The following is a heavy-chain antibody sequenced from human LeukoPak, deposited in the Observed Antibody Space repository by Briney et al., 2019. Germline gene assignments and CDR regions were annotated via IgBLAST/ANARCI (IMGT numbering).Heavy chain of an antibody. CDR1: GGSITRSNYY. J-gene: IGHJ5*02. Sequence: SETLSLTCTLSGGSITRSNYYWGWIRQPPGKGLEWIGSINYSGSTSYNPSLKSRVTISVATSKKQFSLNLRSVTAADTALYYCARAYSSSWYWNWFDPWGQGTLVTVSS. CDR2: INYSGST. CDR3: ARAYSSSWYWNWFDP. V-gene: IGHV4-39*07. D-gene: IGHD6-13*01.